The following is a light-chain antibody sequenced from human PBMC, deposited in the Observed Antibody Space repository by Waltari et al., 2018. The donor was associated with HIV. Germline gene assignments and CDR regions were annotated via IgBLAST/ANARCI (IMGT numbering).Light chain of an antibody. V-gene: IGLV2-23*01. Sequence: QSALTQPAPVSGSPGQSITISCTGTSSDVGSYKLVSWYQQHPGKAPKLMIYEGSKRPSGVSNRFSGSKSGNTASMTISGLQAEDEADYYCCSYAGSSLYVFGTGTKVTVL. J-gene: IGLJ1*01. CDR1: SSDVGSYKL. CDR2: EGS. CDR3: CSYAGSSLYV.